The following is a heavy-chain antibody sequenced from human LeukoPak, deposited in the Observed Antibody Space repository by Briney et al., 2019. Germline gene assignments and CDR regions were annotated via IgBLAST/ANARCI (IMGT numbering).Heavy chain of an antibody. Sequence: GGSLRLSCAASGFTVSSNYMSWVRQAPGKGLEWVSGISWNSGSIGYADSVKGRFTISRDNAKNSLYLQMNSLRAEDMALYYCAKDRSGFTKYYFDYWGQGTLVTVSS. CDR2: ISWNSGSI. CDR3: AKDRSGFTKYYFDY. J-gene: IGHJ4*02. D-gene: IGHD6-25*01. CDR1: GFTVSSNY. V-gene: IGHV3-9*03.